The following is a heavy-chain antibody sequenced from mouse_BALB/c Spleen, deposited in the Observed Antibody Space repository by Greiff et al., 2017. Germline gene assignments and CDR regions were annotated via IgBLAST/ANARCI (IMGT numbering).Heavy chain of an antibody. CDR3: ARRGITTVEDYYAMDY. CDR2: INPYNGGT. D-gene: IGHD1-1*01. Sequence: DVKLQESGPELVKPGASMKISCKASGYSFTGYTMNWVKQSHGKNLEWIGLINPYNGGTSYNQKFKGKATLTVDKSSSTAYMELLSLTSEDSAVYYCARRGITTVEDYYAMDYWGQGTSVTVSS. J-gene: IGHJ4*01. V-gene: IGHV1-18*01. CDR1: GYSFTGYT.